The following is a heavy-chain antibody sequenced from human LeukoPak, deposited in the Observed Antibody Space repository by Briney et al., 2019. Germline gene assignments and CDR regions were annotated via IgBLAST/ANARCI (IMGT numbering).Heavy chain of an antibody. Sequence: GGSLRLFCAASGFTFSNYAMSWVRQAPGKGLEWVAVISYDGSNKYYADSVKGRFTISRDNSKNTLYLQMNSLRAEDTAVYYCARDGRLQPFDYWGQGTLVTVSS. CDR1: GFTFSNYA. J-gene: IGHJ4*02. V-gene: IGHV3-30*04. CDR2: ISYDGSNK. CDR3: ARDGRLQPFDY. D-gene: IGHD4-11*01.